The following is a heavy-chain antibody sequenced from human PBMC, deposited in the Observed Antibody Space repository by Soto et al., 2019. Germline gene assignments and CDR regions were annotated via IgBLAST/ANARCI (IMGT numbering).Heavy chain of an antibody. CDR2: IYYSGST. D-gene: IGHD4-17*01. CDR3: ASGDDYGGNSHY. J-gene: IGHJ4*02. CDR1: GGSISSSSYY. Sequence: PSETLSLTCTVSGGSISSSSYYWGWIRQPPGKGLEWIGSIYYSGSTYYNPSLKSRVTISVDTSKNQFSLKLSSVTAADTAVYYCASGDDYGGNSHYWGQGTLVTVSS. V-gene: IGHV4-39*01.